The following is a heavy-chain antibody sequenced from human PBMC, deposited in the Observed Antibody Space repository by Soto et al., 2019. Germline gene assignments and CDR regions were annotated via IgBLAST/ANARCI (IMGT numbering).Heavy chain of an antibody. Sequence: ASVKVSCKASGYTFTSYGISWVRQAPGQGLEWMGWISAYNGNTNYAQKLQGRVTMTTDTSTSTAYMELRSLRSDDTAVYYCARDLAHGIAVPVSRLDVWGQGTTVTVSS. CDR1: GYTFTSYG. D-gene: IGHD6-19*01. CDR3: ARDLAHGIAVPVSRLDV. V-gene: IGHV1-18*01. CDR2: ISAYNGNT. J-gene: IGHJ6*02.